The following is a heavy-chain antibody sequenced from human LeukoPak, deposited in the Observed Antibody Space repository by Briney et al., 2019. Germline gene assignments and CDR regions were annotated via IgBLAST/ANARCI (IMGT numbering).Heavy chain of an antibody. V-gene: IGHV3-21*01. CDR1: GFTFSSYS. Sequence: PGWSLRLSCAASGFTFSSYSMNWVRQAPGKGLEWVSSISSSSSYIYYADSVKGRFTISRDNAKNSLYLQMNSLRAEDTAVYYCARDRHEESYDFWSGYFVFDPWGQGTLVTVSS. J-gene: IGHJ5*02. D-gene: IGHD3-3*01. CDR3: ARDRHEESYDFWSGYFVFDP. CDR2: ISSSSSYI.